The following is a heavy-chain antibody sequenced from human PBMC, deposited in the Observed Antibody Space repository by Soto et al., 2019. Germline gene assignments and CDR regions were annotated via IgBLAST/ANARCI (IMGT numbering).Heavy chain of an antibody. J-gene: IGHJ6*02. D-gene: IGHD3-22*01. CDR2: IKSKTDGGTT. CDR1: GFTFSNAW. V-gene: IGHV3-15*01. Sequence: GGSLRLSCAASGFTFSNAWMSWVRQAPGKGLEWVGRIKSKTDGGTTDYAAPVKGRFTISRDDSKNTLYLQMNSLKTEDTAVYYCTWGYYYDYYYGMDVWGQGTPVTVSS. CDR3: TWGYYYDYYYGMDV.